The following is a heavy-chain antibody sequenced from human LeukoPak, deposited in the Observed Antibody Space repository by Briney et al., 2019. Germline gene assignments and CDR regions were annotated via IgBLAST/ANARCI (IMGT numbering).Heavy chain of an antibody. D-gene: IGHD4-17*01. J-gene: IGHJ4*02. CDR3: AKLYNDYGDENFDY. CDR1: GFSLSGYW. Sequence: GGSLRLSCAASGFSLSGYWMSWVRRAPGKGLEWVSAISGGGGSTYYADSVKGRFTFSRDTSKNTLYLQMNSLRAEDTAVYYCAKLYNDYGDENFDYWGQGTLVTVSS. V-gene: IGHV3-23*01. CDR2: ISGGGGST.